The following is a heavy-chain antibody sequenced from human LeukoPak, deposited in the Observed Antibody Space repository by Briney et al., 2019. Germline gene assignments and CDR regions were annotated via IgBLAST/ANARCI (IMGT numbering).Heavy chain of an antibody. D-gene: IGHD3-22*01. CDR3: ARGGPPYYYDSSGYYLDY. Sequence: PGGSLRLSCAASGFSFSSFAMTWVRQAPGKGLEWVSTIRSNGATAYNADSVKGRFTISRDNSKNTLYLQMNSLRAEDTAVYYCARGGPPYYYDSSGYYLDYWGQGTLVTVSS. J-gene: IGHJ4*02. CDR1: GFSFSSFA. V-gene: IGHV3-23*01. CDR2: IRSNGATA.